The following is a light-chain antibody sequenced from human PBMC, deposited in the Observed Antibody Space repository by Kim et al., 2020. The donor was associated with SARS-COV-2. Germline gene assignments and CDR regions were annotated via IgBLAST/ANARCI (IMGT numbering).Light chain of an antibody. CDR2: SNN. J-gene: IGLJ2*01. CDR3: AAWDDSLNGVV. CDR1: SSNIGSNT. V-gene: IGLV1-44*01. Sequence: ELTQPPSASGTPGQRVTISCSGSSSNIGSNTVNWYQQLPETAPKLLIYSNNQRPSGVPDRFSGSKSGTSASLAISGLQSEDEADYYCAAWDDSLNGVVFGGGTQLTVL.